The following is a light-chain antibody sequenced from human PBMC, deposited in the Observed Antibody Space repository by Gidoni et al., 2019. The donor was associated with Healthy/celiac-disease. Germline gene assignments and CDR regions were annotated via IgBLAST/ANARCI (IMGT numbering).Light chain of an antibody. CDR3: QKYNSAPWT. Sequence: DIEMTKSPPSLSASVGDRVTITCRASQGISNYLDWYQQKPGKVPKLLIYAASTWQSGVPSRFSGSGSGTDFTLTISSLQPEDVATYYCQKYNSAPWTFGQGTKVEIK. J-gene: IGKJ1*01. CDR2: AAS. CDR1: QGISNY. V-gene: IGKV1-27*01.